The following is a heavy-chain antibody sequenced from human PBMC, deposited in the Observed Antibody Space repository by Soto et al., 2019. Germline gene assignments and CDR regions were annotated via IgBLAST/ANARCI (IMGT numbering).Heavy chain of an antibody. CDR1: EFTFSSFA. D-gene: IGHD6-13*01. Sequence: QVQLVESGGGVVQPGRSLRLSCVASEFTFSSFAMHWVRHAPGKGLEWVTVISYDGGIKHYADSVRGRFTFSIDNSKNAVFLQMNSLRDEDTAVYYCAKDGSTFAYYYALVVWGQGTTVTVSS. J-gene: IGHJ6*02. CDR2: ISYDGGIK. CDR3: AKDGSTFAYYYALVV. V-gene: IGHV3-30-3*01.